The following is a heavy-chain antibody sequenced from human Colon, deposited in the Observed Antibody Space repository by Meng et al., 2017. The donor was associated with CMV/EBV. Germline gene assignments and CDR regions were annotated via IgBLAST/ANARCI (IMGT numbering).Heavy chain of an antibody. Sequence: GGSLRLSCAASGFTFSDYYMAWIRQAPGKGLEWISYIGSSGTPSYHVDSVKGRFTISRDNAKNSLFLQMTGLRADDTAVYYCARDRYSSSFGLDVWGQGTTVTVSS. V-gene: IGHV3-11*01. D-gene: IGHD6-6*01. CDR2: IGSSGTPS. CDR3: ARDRYSSSFGLDV. CDR1: GFTFSDYY. J-gene: IGHJ6*02.